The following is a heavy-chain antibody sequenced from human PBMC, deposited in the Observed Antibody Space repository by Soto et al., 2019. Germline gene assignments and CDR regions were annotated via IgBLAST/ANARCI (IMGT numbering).Heavy chain of an antibody. CDR2: INPNGGST. V-gene: IGHV1-46*01. Sequence: QVQLVQSGAEVKRPGASVKVSCKASGYTFTTYYMHWVRQAPGQGLEWLGIINPNGGSTTYAQKFQGRVTMTRDTSTSTVYLELSSLRSEDTAVYYCAMAGYCSGGTCFHGNCDYWGQGTLVTVSA. CDR1: GYTFTTYY. D-gene: IGHD2-15*01. J-gene: IGHJ4*02. CDR3: AMAGYCSGGTCFHGNCDY.